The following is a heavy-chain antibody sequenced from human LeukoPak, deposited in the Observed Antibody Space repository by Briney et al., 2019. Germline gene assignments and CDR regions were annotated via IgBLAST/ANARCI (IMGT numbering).Heavy chain of an antibody. CDR3: ARSKDIVVAVAATPRSAFDI. CDR2: TYYRAKWFN. V-gene: IGHV6-1*01. Sequence: SQTLSLTCAISGGRVSSKSAAWNGIRQSPSRGLEWLGRTYYRAKWFNDYALSVKSRITITPDTSKNQFSLQLNSVTPEDTAVYYCARSKDIVVAVAATPRSAFDIWGQRTIVTVSS. J-gene: IGHJ3*02. CDR1: GGRVSSKSAA. D-gene: IGHD2-15*01.